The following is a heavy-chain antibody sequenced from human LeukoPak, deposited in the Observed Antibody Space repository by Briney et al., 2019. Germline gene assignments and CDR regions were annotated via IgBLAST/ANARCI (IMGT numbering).Heavy chain of an antibody. CDR2: IRYDGSNK. CDR1: GFTFSSYG. Sequence: GSLRLSCAASGFTFSSYGMYWVRQAPGKGLEWVAFIRYDGSNKYYADSVKGRFTVSRDNSKNTLYLQMKSLRAEDTAVYYCAKGGGYEAQYYYYYLDVWGKGTTVTISS. V-gene: IGHV3-30*02. CDR3: AKGGGYEAQYYYYYLDV. D-gene: IGHD5-12*01. J-gene: IGHJ6*03.